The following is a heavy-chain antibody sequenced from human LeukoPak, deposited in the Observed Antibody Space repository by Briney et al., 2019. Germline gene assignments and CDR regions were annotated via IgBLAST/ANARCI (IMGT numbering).Heavy chain of an antibody. D-gene: IGHD2-21*02. CDR1: GFTFSSYS. V-gene: IGHV3-21*01. J-gene: IGHJ3*02. CDR3: ARAVYCGGDCYCPLDI. CDR2: ISSSSSYI. Sequence: GGSLRLSCAASGFTFSSYSMNWVRQAPGKGLEWVSSISSSSSYIYYADSVKGRFTISRDNAKNSLYLQMNSLRAEDTAVYYCARAVYCGGDCYCPLDIWGQGTMVTVSS.